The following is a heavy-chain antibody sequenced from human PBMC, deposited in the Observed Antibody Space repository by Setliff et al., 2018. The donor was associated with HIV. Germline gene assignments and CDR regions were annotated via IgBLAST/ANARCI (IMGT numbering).Heavy chain of an antibody. CDR3: ARALRGFHGSGTQFYYYLDV. V-gene: IGHV1-3*01. Sequence: GASVKVSCKASGYTFTSYAMHWVRQAPGQRLEWMGWINAGNGNIKYSQKLQGRITITRDSSASTVYLELSSLRSEDTAVYYCARALRGFHGSGTQFYYYLDVWGKGTTVTVSS. D-gene: IGHD3-10*01. CDR2: INAGNGNI. CDR1: GYTFTSYA. J-gene: IGHJ6*03.